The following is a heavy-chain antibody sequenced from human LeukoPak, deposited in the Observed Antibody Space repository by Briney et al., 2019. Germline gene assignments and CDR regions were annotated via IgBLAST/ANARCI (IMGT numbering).Heavy chain of an antibody. V-gene: IGHV1-2*06. Sequence: ASVKVSCKASGYTFTGYYLHWVRQAPGQGLEWMGRINPNSGGTNYAQKFQSRVTMTRGTSISTAYMELSRLRSDDTAVYYCARSPKYYYDSSGYTDYWGQGTLVTVSS. CDR2: INPNSGGT. J-gene: IGHJ4*02. D-gene: IGHD3-22*01. CDR3: ARSPKYYYDSSGYTDY. CDR1: GYTFTGYY.